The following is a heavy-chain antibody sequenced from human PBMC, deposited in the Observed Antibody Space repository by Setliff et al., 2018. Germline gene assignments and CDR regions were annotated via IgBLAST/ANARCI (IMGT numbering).Heavy chain of an antibody. V-gene: IGHV3-23*01. CDR2: ISGSGGST. CDR1: GFTFSSYA. CDR3: VRDSSADYYDNDYFKY. J-gene: IGHJ1*01. Sequence: GGSLRLSCAASGFTFSSYAMSWVRQAPGKGLEWVSAISGSGGSTYYTNSVKGRFTVSRDNSKNTLYLQMNILRPEDTALYYCVRDSSADYYDNDYFKYWGQGALVTVSS. D-gene: IGHD2-21*02.